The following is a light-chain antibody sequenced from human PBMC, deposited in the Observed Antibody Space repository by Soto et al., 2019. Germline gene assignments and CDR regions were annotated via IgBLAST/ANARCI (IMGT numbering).Light chain of an antibody. CDR1: QSVSSN. CDR2: GAS. CDR3: QQCNDWPHT. V-gene: IGKV3-15*01. J-gene: IGKJ2*01. Sequence: EIVMTQSPATLSVSPGERATLSCRASQSVSSNLAWYQQKPGQAPRLLIYGASTRATGIPARFSGRGSGTEFTLTISSLQSEDCAVYYCQQCNDWPHTFGQGIKLEIK.